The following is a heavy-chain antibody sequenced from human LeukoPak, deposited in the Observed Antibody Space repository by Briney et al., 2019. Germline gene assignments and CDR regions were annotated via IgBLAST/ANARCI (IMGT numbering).Heavy chain of an antibody. J-gene: IGHJ3*02. Sequence: PGGSLRLSCAASGFSFSTHSLNWVRQAPGKGLEWISYISHINNDAHYGESVKGRFTISRDNAKTSLYLEMHTLRAEDTAMYYCVADGTGVLPGDAFDIWSQGTMVTVSA. D-gene: IGHD1-1*01. CDR2: ISHINNDA. CDR3: VADGTGVLPGDAFDI. V-gene: IGHV3-21*05. CDR1: GFSFSTHS.